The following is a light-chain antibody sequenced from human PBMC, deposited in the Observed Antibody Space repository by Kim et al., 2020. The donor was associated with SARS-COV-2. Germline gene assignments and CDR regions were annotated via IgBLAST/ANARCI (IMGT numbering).Light chain of an antibody. J-gene: IGKJ1*01. CDR3: QQYSSSPAT. CDR2: GAS. CDR1: QGFSRNY. V-gene: IGKV3-20*01. Sequence: SSGERATLACRASQGFSRNYLAWYQQKPGPAPRLLIYGASSRATGIPGRFSGSGSGTDFTLTITRLEPEDFAVYYCQQYSSSPATFGQGTKVDIK.